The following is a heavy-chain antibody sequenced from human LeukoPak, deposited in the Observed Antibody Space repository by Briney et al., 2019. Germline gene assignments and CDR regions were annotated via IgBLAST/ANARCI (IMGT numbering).Heavy chain of an antibody. CDR1: GYSISDGCY. V-gene: IGHV4-34*01. J-gene: IGHJ6*02. CDR2: INHSGST. CDR3: ARGRVDGMDV. Sequence: SETLSLTCTVSGYSISDGCYWSWIRQPPGKGLEWIGEINHSGSTNYNPSLKSRVTISVDTSKNQFSLKLSSVTAADTAVYYCARGRVDGMDVWGQGTTVTVSS.